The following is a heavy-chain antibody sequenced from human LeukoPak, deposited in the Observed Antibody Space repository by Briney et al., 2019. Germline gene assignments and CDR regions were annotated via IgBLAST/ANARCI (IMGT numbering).Heavy chain of an antibody. V-gene: IGHV1-69*05. Sequence: ASVKVSCTASGGTFSSYAISWVRQAPGQGLEWMGGIIPIFGTANYAQKFQGRVTMTRNTSISTAYMELSSLRSEDTAVYYCARGSGAGSGWLNYWGQGTLVTVSS. CDR2: IIPIFGTA. J-gene: IGHJ4*02. CDR3: ARGSGAGSGWLNY. D-gene: IGHD6-19*01. CDR1: GGTFSSYA.